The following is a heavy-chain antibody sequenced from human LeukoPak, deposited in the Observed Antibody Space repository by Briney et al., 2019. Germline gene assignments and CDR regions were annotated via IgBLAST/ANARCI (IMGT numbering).Heavy chain of an antibody. D-gene: IGHD6-19*01. V-gene: IGHV3-74*01. Sequence: QTGGSLRLSCAASGFTFSSYWMHWVRQAPGKGPVWVSRINSDGSSTSYADSVKGRFTISRDNAKNTLYLQMNSLRAEDTAVYYCARRSSRGWYYFDYWGQGTLVTVSS. CDR3: ARRSSRGWYYFDY. CDR1: GFTFSSYW. CDR2: INSDGSST. J-gene: IGHJ4*02.